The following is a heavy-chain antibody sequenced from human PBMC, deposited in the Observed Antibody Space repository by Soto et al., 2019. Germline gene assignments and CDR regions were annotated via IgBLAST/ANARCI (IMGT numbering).Heavy chain of an antibody. V-gene: IGHV3-23*01. CDR2: ISGLGGSR. D-gene: IGHD3-16*01. Sequence: VHLLESGGGLVQPGGSLRLSCAASGFTFSAYSLSWVRQAPGKGLQWVSGISGLGGSRYYADSVKGRFTISRDNSKNSLYLQMVSMRVEDTAVYYCAKSYGNTWEKYYLDYWCQGTLLTVSS. CDR1: GFTFSAYS. J-gene: IGHJ4*02. CDR3: AKSYGNTWEKYYLDY.